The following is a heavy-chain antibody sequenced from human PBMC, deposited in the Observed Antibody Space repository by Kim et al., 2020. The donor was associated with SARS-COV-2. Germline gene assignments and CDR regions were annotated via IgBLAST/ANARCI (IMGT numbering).Heavy chain of an antibody. J-gene: IGHJ3*02. V-gene: IGHV3-64D*06. D-gene: IGHD5-12*01. Sequence: GRFTISRDNSKNTLYRQMSSLRAEDTAVYYCVKDISALVATSPGGGAFDIWGQGTMVTVSS. CDR3: VKDISALVATSPGGGAFDI.